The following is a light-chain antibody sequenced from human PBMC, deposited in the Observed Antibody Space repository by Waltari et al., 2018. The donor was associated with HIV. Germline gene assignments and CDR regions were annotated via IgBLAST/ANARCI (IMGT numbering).Light chain of an antibody. CDR2: KDS. Sequence: SYELTQPPSVSVSPGQTARITCSGDALPTQYAYWYQQKPGQAPVLMTYKDSQRPSGIPERFSGSTSGTTVTLTISGVQAEDEADYYCQSADISDYYLVLFGGGTKLTVL. V-gene: IGLV3-25*03. CDR3: QSADISDYYLVL. J-gene: IGLJ3*02. CDR1: ALPTQY.